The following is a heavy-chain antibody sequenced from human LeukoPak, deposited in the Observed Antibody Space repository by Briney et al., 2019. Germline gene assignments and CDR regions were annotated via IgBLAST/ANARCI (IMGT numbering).Heavy chain of an antibody. V-gene: IGHV3-23*01. CDR1: GFTSSTYA. D-gene: IGHD1-26*01. Sequence: GGSLRLSCAASGFTSSTYAMTWVRQAPGKGLEWVSAISGSGVTTYYADSVKGRFTSSRDNSKNTLYLQMNSLRAEDTAVYYCAKNQRGQGEYYYYMDVWGKGTTVTVSS. J-gene: IGHJ6*03. CDR2: ISGSGVTT. CDR3: AKNQRGQGEYYYYMDV.